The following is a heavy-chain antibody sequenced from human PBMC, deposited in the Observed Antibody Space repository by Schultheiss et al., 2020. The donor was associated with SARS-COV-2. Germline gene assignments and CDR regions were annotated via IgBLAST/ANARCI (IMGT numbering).Heavy chain of an antibody. CDR3: ATGRGYSYGLRGERGDY. CDR1: GYTFTSYD. D-gene: IGHD5-18*01. V-gene: IGHV1-8*03. Sequence: ASVKVSCKASGYTFTSYDINWVRQATGQGLEWMGWMNPNSGNTGYAQKFQGRVTITRNTSISTAYMELSSLRSEDTAVYYCATGRGYSYGLRGERGDYWGQGTLVTVSS. J-gene: IGHJ4*02. CDR2: MNPNSGNT.